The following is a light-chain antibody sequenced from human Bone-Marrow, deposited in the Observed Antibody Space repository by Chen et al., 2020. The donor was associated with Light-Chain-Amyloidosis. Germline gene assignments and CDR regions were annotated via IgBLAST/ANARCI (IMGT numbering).Light chain of an antibody. J-gene: IGLJ3*02. CDR2: DDS. CDR3: QVWDRSSDRPV. Sequence: SYVLTQPSSVSVAPGQTATIACGGNNIGSTSVHWYQQTPGQAPLLVVYDDSDRPSGIPGRLSGSNSGNTAKLTISRVEAGDEADYYCQVWDRSSDRPVFGGGTKLTVL. CDR1: NIGSTS. V-gene: IGLV3-21*02.